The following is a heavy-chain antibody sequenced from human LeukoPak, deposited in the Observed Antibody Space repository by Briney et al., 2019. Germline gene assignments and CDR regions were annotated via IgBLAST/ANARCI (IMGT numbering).Heavy chain of an antibody. Sequence: SPTLSLTRAISGASVSSNSAAWNWIRQSPSKGLEWLGRTYYRSKWYNDYAVSVKSRITINPDTSKNQFSLQLNSVTAEDTAVYYCAREVPAAGGLYYYYYMDVWGKGTTVTVSS. CDR1: GASVSSNSAA. D-gene: IGHD2-2*01. V-gene: IGHV6-1*01. J-gene: IGHJ6*03. CDR3: AREVPAAGGLYYYYYMDV. CDR2: TYYRSKWYN.